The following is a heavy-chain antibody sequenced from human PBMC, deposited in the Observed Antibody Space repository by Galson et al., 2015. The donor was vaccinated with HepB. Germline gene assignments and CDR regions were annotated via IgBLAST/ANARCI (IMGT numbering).Heavy chain of an antibody. D-gene: IGHD4-17*01. J-gene: IGHJ4*02. CDR1: GYTFTSYY. V-gene: IGHV1-46*04. Sequence: SVKVSCKASGYTFTSYYMHWVRQAPGQGLEWMGIINPSGGSTSYAQKLQGRVTMTRDTSTSTVYMELSSLRSEDTAVYYCARATVTTYFDYWGQGTLVTVSS. CDR3: ARATVTTYFDY. CDR2: INPSGGST.